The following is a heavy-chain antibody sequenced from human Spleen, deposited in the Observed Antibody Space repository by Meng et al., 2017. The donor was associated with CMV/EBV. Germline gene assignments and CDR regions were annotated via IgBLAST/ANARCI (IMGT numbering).Heavy chain of an antibody. CDR2: INPNSGGT. V-gene: IGHV1-2*02. CDR3: AREGHIRGYGYAMDV. CDR1: GYTFTGYY. Sequence: ASVKVSCKASGYTFTGYYMHWVRQAPGQGLEWMGWINPNSGGTNYAQKFQGRVTMTRDTYISTAYMELSRLRSDDTAVYYCAREGHIRGYGYAMDVWGQGTTVTVSS. D-gene: IGHD3-10*01. J-gene: IGHJ6*01.